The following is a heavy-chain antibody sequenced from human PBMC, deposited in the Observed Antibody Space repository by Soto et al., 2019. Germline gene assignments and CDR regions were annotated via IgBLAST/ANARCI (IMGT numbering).Heavy chain of an antibody. D-gene: IGHD6-13*01. CDR2: IYYSGST. J-gene: IGHJ4*02. Sequence: SETLSLTCTVSGGSISSYYWSWIRQPPGKGLEWIGYIYYSGSTNYNPSLKSRVTISVDTSKNQFSLKLSSVTAADTAVYCCARLQQLGLYDWGQGTLVTVSS. V-gene: IGHV4-59*08. CDR3: ARLQQLGLYD. CDR1: GGSISSYY.